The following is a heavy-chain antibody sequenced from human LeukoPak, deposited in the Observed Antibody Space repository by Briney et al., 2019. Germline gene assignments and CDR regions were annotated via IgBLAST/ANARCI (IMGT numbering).Heavy chain of an antibody. V-gene: IGHV3-23*01. J-gene: IGHJ4*02. CDR1: GFTFSSYA. D-gene: IGHD4-11*01. Sequence: SGGSLRLSCAASGFTFSSYAMSWVRQAPGKGLEWVSAISGSGGSTYYADSVKGRFTISRDNSKNTLYLQMNSLRAEDTAVYYCAKAVHTVTATPNDYWGQGTLVTVSS. CDR3: AKAVHTVTATPNDY. CDR2: ISGSGGST.